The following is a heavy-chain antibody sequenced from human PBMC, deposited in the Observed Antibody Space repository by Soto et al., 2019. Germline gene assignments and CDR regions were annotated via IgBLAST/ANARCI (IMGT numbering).Heavy chain of an antibody. CDR3: ARERPDGSRLDP. Sequence: SETLSLTCTVSGGSISSGAYYWSWIRQPPGKGLEWIGYIYYSGSTYYNPSLKSRVTISVDTSKNQFSLKLSSVTAADTAVYCCARERPDGSRLDPWGQGTLVTVSS. CDR1: GGSISSGAYY. J-gene: IGHJ5*02. V-gene: IGHV4-30-4*01. CDR2: IYYSGST. D-gene: IGHD6-13*01.